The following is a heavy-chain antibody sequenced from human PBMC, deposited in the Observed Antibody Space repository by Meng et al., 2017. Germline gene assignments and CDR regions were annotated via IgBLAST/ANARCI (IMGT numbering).Heavy chain of an antibody. CDR3: ARDEDISAAGKLFGDY. J-gene: IGHJ4*02. D-gene: IGHD6-25*01. CDR2: INPKSGDT. V-gene: IGHV1-2*05. Sequence: ASVKVSCKPSGYNFPDYYIHWVRRAPGQGLEWMGRINPKSGDTHYAQKFQARVTMTGDTSISTAYMELSGLRSDDTDMYYCARDEDISAAGKLFGDYWGRGTLVTVSS. CDR1: GYNFPDYY.